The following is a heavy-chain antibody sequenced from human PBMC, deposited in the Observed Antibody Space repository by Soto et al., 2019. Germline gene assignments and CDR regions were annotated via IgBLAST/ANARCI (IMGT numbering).Heavy chain of an antibody. CDR2: ISGGGGST. CDR1: GFTFTTYA. CDR3: VKGEYYYDSSGYYPFDY. V-gene: IGHV3-23*01. Sequence: GGSLRLSCAASGFTFTTYAMSWVRQAPGKGLEWVSAISGGGGSTYYADSVKGRFTISRDNSKNTQYLQMSSLRADDTALYYFVKGEYYYDSSGYYPFDYWGQGTLVTVSS. J-gene: IGHJ4*02. D-gene: IGHD3-22*01.